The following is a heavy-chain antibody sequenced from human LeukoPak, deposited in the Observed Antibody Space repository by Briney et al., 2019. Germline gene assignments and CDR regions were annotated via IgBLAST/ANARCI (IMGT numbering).Heavy chain of an antibody. CDR2: IFHTGSA. CDR1: GGSITSNY. V-gene: IGHV4-59*08. D-gene: IGHD2-15*01. Sequence: SETLSLTCTVSGGSITSNYWSWIRQPPGRGLEWVAYIFHTGSANHNPSLKSRITISVDTSKNQISLKVRSVTAADTAVYYCATYGGNAGTHYFDYWGQGTLVAVSS. CDR3: ATYGGNAGTHYFDY. J-gene: IGHJ4*02.